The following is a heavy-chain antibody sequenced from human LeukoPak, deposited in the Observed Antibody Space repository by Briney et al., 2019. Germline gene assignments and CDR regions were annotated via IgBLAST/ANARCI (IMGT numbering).Heavy chain of an antibody. J-gene: IGHJ6*03. D-gene: IGHD3-3*01. V-gene: IGHV1-2*06. CDR1: GYTFTGYY. CDR2: INPNSGGT. Sequence: ASVKVSCKASGYTFTGYYMHWVRQAPGQGLEWMGRINPNSGGTNYAQKFQGRVTMTRDTSISTAYMELSRLRSDDTAVYYCARIDYDFWSGYYSPYYYMDVWGKGTTVTVSS. CDR3: ARIDYDFWSGYYSPYYYMDV.